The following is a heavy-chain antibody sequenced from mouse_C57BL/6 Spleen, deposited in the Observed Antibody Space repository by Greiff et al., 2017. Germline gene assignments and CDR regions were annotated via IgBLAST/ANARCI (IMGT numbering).Heavy chain of an antibody. J-gene: IGHJ4*01. D-gene: IGHD2-1*01. Sequence: QVQLQQPGAELVMPGASVKLSCKASGYTFTSYWMHWVKQRPGQGLEWIGEIDPSDSYTNYNQKFKGKSTLTVDKSSSTAYMQLSSLTSEAAAVYYCARADGNYVYAMDYWGQGTSVTVSS. CDR1: GYTFTSYW. CDR2: IDPSDSYT. V-gene: IGHV1-69*01. CDR3: ARADGNYVYAMDY.